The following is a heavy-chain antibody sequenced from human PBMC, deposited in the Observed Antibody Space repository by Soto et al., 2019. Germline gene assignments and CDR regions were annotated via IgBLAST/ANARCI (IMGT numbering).Heavy chain of an antibody. CDR1: VVSISSSSYY. D-gene: IGHD6-6*01. J-gene: IGHJ6*01. Sequence: KAXETVSLTCTVSVVSISSSSYYCGWIRQPPWKGLEWIGSIYYSGSTYYNPSLKSRVTISVDTSKNQFSLKLSSVTAADTAVYYCARHNILGEYSSSSFPNYYYYGMQVWGQRTTVTRSS. V-gene: IGHV4-39*01. CDR3: ARHNILGEYSSSSFPNYYYYGMQV. CDR2: IYYSGST.